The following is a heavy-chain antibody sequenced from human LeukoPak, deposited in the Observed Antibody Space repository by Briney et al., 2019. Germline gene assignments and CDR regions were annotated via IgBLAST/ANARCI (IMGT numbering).Heavy chain of an antibody. Sequence: SETLSLTCTVSRGSISSSSYYWGWIRQPPGKGLEWIGRIYTTGSSNYNPSLKSRVTMSIDTSKNQFSLKLNSVTAADTAVYYCARTKGGSDSSGYGHMDDASDIWGQGTMVTVSS. J-gene: IGHJ3*02. D-gene: IGHD3-22*01. CDR2: IYTTGSS. CDR1: RGSISSSSYY. CDR3: ARTKGGSDSSGYGHMDDASDI. V-gene: IGHV4-39*07.